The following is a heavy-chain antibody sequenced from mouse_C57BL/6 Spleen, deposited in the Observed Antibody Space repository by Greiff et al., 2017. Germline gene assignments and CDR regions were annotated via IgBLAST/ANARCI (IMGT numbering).Heavy chain of an antibody. CDR1: GYSITSGYY. Sequence: EVKLQESGPGLVKPSHSLSLTCSVTGYSITSGYYWNWIRQFPGNKLEWMGYISYDGSNNYNPSLKNRISITRDTSKNQFFLKLNSVTTEDTATYYCAREGDYDGMDYWGQGTSVTVSS. D-gene: IGHD2-4*01. CDR3: AREGDYDGMDY. CDR2: ISYDGSN. V-gene: IGHV3-6*01. J-gene: IGHJ4*01.